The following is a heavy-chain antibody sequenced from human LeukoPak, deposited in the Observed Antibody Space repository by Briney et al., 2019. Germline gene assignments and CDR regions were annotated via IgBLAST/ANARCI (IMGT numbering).Heavy chain of an antibody. Sequence: GGSLRLSRAASGFTFSSYEMNWVRQAPGKGLEWVSYISSSGSTIYYADSVKGRFTISRDNAKNSLYLQMNSLRAEDTAVYYCARDVYYYDSSGYSDYYYGMDVWGQGTTVTVSS. CDR3: ARDVYYYDSSGYSDYYYGMDV. D-gene: IGHD3-22*01. J-gene: IGHJ6*02. CDR2: ISSSGSTI. CDR1: GFTFSSYE. V-gene: IGHV3-48*03.